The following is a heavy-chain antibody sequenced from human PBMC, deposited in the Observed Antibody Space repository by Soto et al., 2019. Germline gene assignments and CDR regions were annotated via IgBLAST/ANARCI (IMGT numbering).Heavy chain of an antibody. Sequence: QVKLVESGGGVVQPGRSLRLSCAASGFTFSSYAMHWVRQAPGKGLEWVAVISYDGSNKYYADSVKGRFTISRDNSKNTLYLQMNSLRAEDTAVYYCASLLHRETDRFHYYYGMDVWGQGTTVTVSS. CDR3: ASLLHRETDRFHYYYGMDV. J-gene: IGHJ6*02. V-gene: IGHV3-30-3*01. CDR1: GFTFSSYA. CDR2: ISYDGSNK. D-gene: IGHD1-26*01.